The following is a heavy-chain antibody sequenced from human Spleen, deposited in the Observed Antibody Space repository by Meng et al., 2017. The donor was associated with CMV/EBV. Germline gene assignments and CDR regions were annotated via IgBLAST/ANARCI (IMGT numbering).Heavy chain of an antibody. D-gene: IGHD2-2*01. CDR1: GFTFSSYA. J-gene: IGHJ5*02. CDR2: ISGSGGST. Sequence: ETLSLTCAASGFTFSSYAMSWVRQAPGKGLEWVSVISGSGGSTYYADSVKGRFTISRDNSKNMLYLQMNSLRAEDTAVYYCAKGVCSSTTCYSNWFDPWGQGTLVTVSS. CDR3: AKGVCSSTTCYSNWFDP. V-gene: IGHV3-23*01.